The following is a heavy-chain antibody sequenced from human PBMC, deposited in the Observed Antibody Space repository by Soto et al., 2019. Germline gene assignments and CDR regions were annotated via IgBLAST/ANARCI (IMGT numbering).Heavy chain of an antibody. CDR2: ISFDGSNK. Sequence: GGSLRPSCAASGFTFSSYAMHWVRQAPGKGLEWVAIISFDGSNKFYADSVKGRFTISRDNSKNTLYLEMSSLRAEDTAVYFCARDLSYCSGGSCYQHDGSDNWGQGTLVTVS. D-gene: IGHD2-15*01. J-gene: IGHJ4*02. V-gene: IGHV3-30*03. CDR3: ARDLSYCSGGSCYQHDGSDN. CDR1: GFTFSSYA.